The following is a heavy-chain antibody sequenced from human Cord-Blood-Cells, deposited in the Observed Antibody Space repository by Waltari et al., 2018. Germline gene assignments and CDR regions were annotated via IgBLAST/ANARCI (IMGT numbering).Heavy chain of an antibody. J-gene: IGHJ3*02. CDR1: GGSFRGYS. CDR3: ARGLGYCTGGVCYAFDI. V-gene: IGHV4-34*01. D-gene: IGHD2-8*02. Sequence: QVQLQQWGAGLLKPSETLSLTCAVHGGSFRGYSWSWIRQPPGKGLEWIGEINHSGSTNYNPSLKSRVTISVDTSKNQFSLKLSSVTAADTAVYYCARGLGYCTGGVCYAFDIWGQGTMVTVSS. CDR2: INHSGST.